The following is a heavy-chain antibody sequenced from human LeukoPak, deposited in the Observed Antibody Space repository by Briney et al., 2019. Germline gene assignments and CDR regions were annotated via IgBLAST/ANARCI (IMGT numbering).Heavy chain of an antibody. CDR1: GFTFSSYE. Sequence: PGGSLRLSCAASGFTFSSYEMKWVRQAPGKGLEWVSCISSSGSPIYYADSVKRRLTISRHNAKNSLYLQMNRLRDEDTAVYYCATIYYSGGSCYHYWYFDLWGRGTLVTVSS. V-gene: IGHV3-48*03. D-gene: IGHD2-15*01. CDR2: ISSSGSPI. J-gene: IGHJ2*01. CDR3: ATIYYSGGSCYHYWYFDL.